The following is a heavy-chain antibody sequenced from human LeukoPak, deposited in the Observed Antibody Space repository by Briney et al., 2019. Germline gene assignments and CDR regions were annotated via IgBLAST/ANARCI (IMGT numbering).Heavy chain of an antibody. V-gene: IGHV3-15*01. Sequence: GGSLRLSCAASGFTFTNYEMSWVRQAPGKGLEWVGRIKNKADGGTIDYASPVKGRFTISRDDSKNTVYLQMNSLQIEDTGVYYCTTGIDYGGGYWGQGTLVTVSS. J-gene: IGHJ4*02. CDR3: TTGIDYGGGY. CDR1: GFTFTNYE. D-gene: IGHD4/OR15-4a*01. CDR2: IKNKADGGTI.